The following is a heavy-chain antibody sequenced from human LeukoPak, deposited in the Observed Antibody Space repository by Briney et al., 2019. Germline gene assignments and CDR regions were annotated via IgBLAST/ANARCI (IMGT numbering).Heavy chain of an antibody. CDR2: IYYSGST. Sequence: SETLPLTCTVSGGSISSYYWSWIRQPPGKGLEWIGYIYYSGSTNYNPSLKSRVTISVDTSKNQFSLKLSSVTAADTAVYYCARAASSGGDYFDYWGQGTLVTVSS. J-gene: IGHJ4*02. CDR1: GGSISSYY. D-gene: IGHD1-1*01. V-gene: IGHV4-59*08. CDR3: ARAASSGGDYFDY.